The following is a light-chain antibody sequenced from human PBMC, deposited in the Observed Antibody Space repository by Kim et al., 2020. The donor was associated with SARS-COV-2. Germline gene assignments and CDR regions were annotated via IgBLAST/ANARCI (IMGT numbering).Light chain of an antibody. CDR2: DAS. Sequence: YVGDRVTITCRAIQNIYNHLNWYQQRPGRAPKLLISDASNLETGVPSRFSGRGSGTDFSLNINSLQPEDAATYYCQDYDNLPALTFGGGTKVDIK. J-gene: IGKJ4*01. CDR1: QNIYNH. V-gene: IGKV1-33*01. CDR3: QDYDNLPALT.